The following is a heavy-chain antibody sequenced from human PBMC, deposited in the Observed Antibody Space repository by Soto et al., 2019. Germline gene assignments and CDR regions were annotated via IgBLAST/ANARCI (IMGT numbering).Heavy chain of an antibody. Sequence: EVQLLESGGGLVQPGGSQRLSCAASGFTFSTYAMSWVRQAPGKGLEWVSAISGTGGSTYYADSVKGRFTISRDNSKNTLYLQMNSLRAEDTAVYYCAKNWDTTSSSSSHWGQGTLVTVSS. D-gene: IGHD6-6*01. CDR3: AKNWDTTSSSSSH. CDR2: ISGTGGST. J-gene: IGHJ4*02. CDR1: GFTFSTYA. V-gene: IGHV3-23*01.